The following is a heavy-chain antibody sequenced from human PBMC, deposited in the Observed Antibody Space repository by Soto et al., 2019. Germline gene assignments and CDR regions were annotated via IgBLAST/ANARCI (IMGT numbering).Heavy chain of an antibody. CDR3: AKDKMYNWNYFFEY. J-gene: IGHJ4*02. Sequence: PWGSLGPPLSTPGFLFSSYAISWVRPASGKGPGWGLGYSRSGSRTNYPNSVKGRFTIPRDNSKNMVYLQMNSLRDEDTAVYYCAKDKMYNWNYFFEYWGQGTLVTVSS. CDR2: YSRSGSRT. D-gene: IGHD1-7*01. V-gene: IGHV3-23*01. CDR1: GFLFSSYA.